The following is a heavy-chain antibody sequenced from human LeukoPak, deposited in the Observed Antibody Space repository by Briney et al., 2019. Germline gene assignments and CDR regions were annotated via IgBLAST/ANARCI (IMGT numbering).Heavy chain of an antibody. D-gene: IGHD2-15*01. CDR2: IHYTGST. Sequence: YPSETLSLTCTVSGGSISSYYWSWIRQPPGKGLEWIGYIHYTGSTNYNPSLKSRITISIDTSKNQFSLKLSSVTAADTAVYYCAGTSSSYCSGGSCYGKFQTWGQGTLVTVSS. V-gene: IGHV4-59*08. J-gene: IGHJ1*01. CDR3: AGTSSSYCSGGSCYGKFQT. CDR1: GGSISSYY.